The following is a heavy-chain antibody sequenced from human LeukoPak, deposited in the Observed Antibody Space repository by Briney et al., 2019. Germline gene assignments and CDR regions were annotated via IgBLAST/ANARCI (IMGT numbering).Heavy chain of an antibody. J-gene: IGHJ4*02. Sequence: GASVKVSCKASDYAFTNFGISWVRQAPGQGLEWIGWISAYSGNTKYVEKFQGRVTMTTETSTTTAYMELRSLKSDDTAVYYCAIISVAGTRDFDYWGQGTPVTVSS. CDR3: AIISVAGTRDFDY. D-gene: IGHD1/OR15-1a*01. CDR1: DYAFTNFG. CDR2: ISAYSGNT. V-gene: IGHV1-18*01.